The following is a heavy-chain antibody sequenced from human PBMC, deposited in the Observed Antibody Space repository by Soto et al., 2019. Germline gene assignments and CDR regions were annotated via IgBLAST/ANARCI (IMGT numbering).Heavy chain of an antibody. Sequence: EVQLLESGGDLIQPGGSLRLSCVASGITFGSRAMSWVRQAPGEGLEWVSTITDTGGDAKYADSVRGRFTISRDNSKKTLYLQMSSLRADDSAVYYCTTDKLPSRPPNYLLYYYYGMDVWGQGTTVTVSS. D-gene: IGHD1-7*01. CDR1: GITFGSRA. CDR2: ITDTGGDA. CDR3: TTDKLPSRPPNYLLYYYYGMDV. V-gene: IGHV3-23*01. J-gene: IGHJ6*02.